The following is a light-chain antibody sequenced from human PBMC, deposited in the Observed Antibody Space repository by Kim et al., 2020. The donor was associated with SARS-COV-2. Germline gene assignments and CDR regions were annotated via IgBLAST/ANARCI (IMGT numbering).Light chain of an antibody. CDR1: QSVTSSD. J-gene: IGKJ2*01. CDR2: GAS. V-gene: IGKV3-20*01. Sequence: LSPGERATLACRASQSVTSSDLAWYQQRPGQAPRLLIYGASSRATGIPDRFSGSGSGTDFTLTISRLEPEDFAVYYCQQYGSSPRTFGQGTKLE. CDR3: QQYGSSPRT.